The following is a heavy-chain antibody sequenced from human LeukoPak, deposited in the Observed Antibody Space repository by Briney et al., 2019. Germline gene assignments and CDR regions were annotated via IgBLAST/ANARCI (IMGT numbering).Heavy chain of an antibody. J-gene: IGHJ4*02. V-gene: IGHV3-21*01. Sequence: GGSLRLSCAGSEFTFSSYSMHWVRQAPGKGLEWVSSIDGSSSDIYYADSVKGRFTISRDNAKNSLYLQMNSLRAEDTAVYYCARDQVAGTMVYWGQGTLVTVSS. CDR3: ARDQVAGTMVY. CDR1: EFTFSSYS. CDR2: IDGSSSDI. D-gene: IGHD1-1*01.